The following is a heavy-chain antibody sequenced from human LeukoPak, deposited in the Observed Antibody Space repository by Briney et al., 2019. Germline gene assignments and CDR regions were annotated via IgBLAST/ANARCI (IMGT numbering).Heavy chain of an antibody. Sequence: GESLKISCKASGYSFTNYWIGWVRQMPGKGLEWMGIIYPGDSDTRYSPPFQGQVTISADKSITTAYLHWSSLKASDTAMYYCTKQGSALHPAPANQFDYWGPGTLVTVSS. CDR2: IYPGDSDT. D-gene: IGHD4-11*01. J-gene: IGHJ4*02. V-gene: IGHV5-51*01. CDR1: GYSFTNYW. CDR3: TKQGSALHPAPANQFDY.